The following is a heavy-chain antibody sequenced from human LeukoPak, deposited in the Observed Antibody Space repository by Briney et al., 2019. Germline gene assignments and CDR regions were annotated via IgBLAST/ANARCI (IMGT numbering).Heavy chain of an antibody. CDR1: GITLSNYG. J-gene: IGHJ4*02. CDR2: IKQDGSEK. Sequence: PGGSLRLSCAVSGITLSNYGMSWVRQAPGKGLEWVANIKQDGSEKYYVDSVKGRFTISRDNAKNSLYLQMNSLRAEDTAVYYCAREGDIAKTGTTLDYWGQGTLVTVSS. V-gene: IGHV3-7*01. CDR3: AREGDIAKTGTTLDY. D-gene: IGHD1-7*01.